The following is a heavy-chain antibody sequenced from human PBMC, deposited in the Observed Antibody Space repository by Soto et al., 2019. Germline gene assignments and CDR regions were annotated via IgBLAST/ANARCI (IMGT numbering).Heavy chain of an antibody. CDR2: IYYSGST. CDR3: ARENYGGNYYYYYGMDV. J-gene: IGHJ6*02. CDR1: GGSISSGGYY. V-gene: IGHV4-31*03. D-gene: IGHD4-17*01. Sequence: TLSLTCTVSGGSISSGGYYWSWIRQHPGKGLEWIGYIYYSGSTYYNPSLKSRVTISVDTSKNQFSLKLSSVTAADTAVYYCARENYGGNYYYYYGMDVWGQGTTVTVSS.